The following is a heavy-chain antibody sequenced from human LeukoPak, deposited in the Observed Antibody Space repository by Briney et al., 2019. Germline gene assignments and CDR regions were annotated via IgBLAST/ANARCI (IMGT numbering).Heavy chain of an antibody. V-gene: IGHV3-23*01. CDR2: ISGSDGST. CDR1: GFIFSGYG. D-gene: IGHD2-15*01. J-gene: IGHJ4*02. Sequence: GGSLRLSCAASGFIFSGYGMSWVRQAPGKGLEWVSGISGSDGSTYYADSVKGRFTISRDNSKNTLYVQMNNLRADDTAVYYCAXFFMGGCTGGHCYXYXXXWGQXTLXT. CDR3: AXFFMGGCTGGHCYXYXXX.